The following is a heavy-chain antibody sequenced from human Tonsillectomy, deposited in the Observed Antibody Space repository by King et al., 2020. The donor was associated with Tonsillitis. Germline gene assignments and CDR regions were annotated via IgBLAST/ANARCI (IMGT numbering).Heavy chain of an antibody. CDR1: GITFSSYA. CDR2: ISGGGGST. CDR3: AKAMVQGIIITIFDY. V-gene: IGHV3-23*04. D-gene: IGHD3-10*01. Sequence: VQLVESGGGLVQPGGSLRLSCAASGITFSSYAMSWVRQAPGKGLEWVSTISGGGGSTYYADSVKGRFTISRDNSKNTLYLQMNSLRAEDTAVYYCAKAMVQGIIITIFDYWGQGTLVTVSS. J-gene: IGHJ4*02.